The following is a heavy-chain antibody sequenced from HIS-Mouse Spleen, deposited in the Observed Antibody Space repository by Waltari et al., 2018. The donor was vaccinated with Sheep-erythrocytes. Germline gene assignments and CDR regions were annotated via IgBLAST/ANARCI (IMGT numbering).Heavy chain of an antibody. V-gene: IGHV3-30*18. Sequence: AASGFTFSSYGMHWVRQAPGKGLEWVAVISYDGSNKYYADSVKGRLTISRDNSKNTLYLQMNSLRAEDTAVYYCAKDAYYDYVWGSYSFDYWGQGTLVTVSS. D-gene: IGHD3-16*01. CDR2: ISYDGSNK. CDR3: AKDAYYDYVWGSYSFDY. CDR1: GFTFSSYG. J-gene: IGHJ4*02.